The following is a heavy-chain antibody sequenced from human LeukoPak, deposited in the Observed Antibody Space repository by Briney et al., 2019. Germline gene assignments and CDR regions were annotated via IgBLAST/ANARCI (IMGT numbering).Heavy chain of an antibody. CDR1: AYTFTSYD. V-gene: IGHV1-8*01. D-gene: IGHD6-19*01. CDR3: AISSSGWYLVANFDY. J-gene: IGHJ4*02. CDR2: MNPNSGDT. Sequence: GASVKVSCKASAYTFTSYDINWVRQAPGQGLEWMGWMNPNSGDTGYAQKFQGRVTMTRSTSISTAYMELSSLRSEDTAVYYCAISSSGWYLVANFDYWGQGTLVTVSS.